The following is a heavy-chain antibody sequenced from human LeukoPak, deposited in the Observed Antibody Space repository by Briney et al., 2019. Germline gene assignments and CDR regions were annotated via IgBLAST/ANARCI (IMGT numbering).Heavy chain of an antibody. J-gene: IGHJ4*02. CDR2: IIPIFGTA. V-gene: IGHV1-69*05. CDR3: ARELYGSGSYLRRRFDY. Sequence: GSSVKVSCKASGGTFSSYAISWVRQAPGQGLEWMGGIIPIFGTANYAQKFQGRVTITTDESTSTAYMELSSLRSEDTAVYYCARELYGSGSYLRRRFDYWGQGTLVTVSS. CDR1: GGTFSSYA. D-gene: IGHD3-10*01.